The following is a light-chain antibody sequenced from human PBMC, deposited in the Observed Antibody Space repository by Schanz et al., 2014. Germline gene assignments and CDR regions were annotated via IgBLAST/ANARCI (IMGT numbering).Light chain of an antibody. CDR2: SND. CDR1: RSNIGSNS. CDR3: AAWDDSLNGQL. J-gene: IGLJ3*02. Sequence: QSVLAQPPSASETPGQRISISCSGGRSNIGSNSVNWYQQLPGTAPKLLIYSNDRRPSGVPDRFSDSKSGTSASLAISGLQSEDEADYYCAAWDDSLNGQLFGGGTKLTVL. V-gene: IGLV1-44*01.